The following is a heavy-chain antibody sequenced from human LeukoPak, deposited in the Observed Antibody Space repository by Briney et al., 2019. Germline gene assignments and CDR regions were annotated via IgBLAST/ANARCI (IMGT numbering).Heavy chain of an antibody. CDR1: GFTFSDYY. CDR2: ISCSGSTI. J-gene: IGHJ3*02. D-gene: IGHD5-12*01. V-gene: IGHV3-11*01. Sequence: GGSLRLSCAASGFTFSDYYMSWIRQAPGKGLEWVSYISCSGSTIYYADSVKGRFTISRNNAKNSLYLQMNSLRAEDTAVYYCARGGYSGYDYEFDAFDIWGQGTMVTVSS. CDR3: ARGGYSGYDYEFDAFDI.